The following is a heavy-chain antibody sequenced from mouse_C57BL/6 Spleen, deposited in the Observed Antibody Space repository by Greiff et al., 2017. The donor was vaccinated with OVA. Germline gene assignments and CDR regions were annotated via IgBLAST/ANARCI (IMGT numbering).Heavy chain of an antibody. J-gene: IGHJ1*03. CDR1: GYTFTSYW. Sequence: VKLQQSGAELVRPGSSVKLSCKASGYTFTSYWMDWVKQRPGQGLEWIGNIYPSDSETHYNQKFKDKATLTVDKSSSTAYMQLSSLTSEDSAVYYCARNGYYGDWYFDVWGTGTTVTVSS. CDR3: ARNGYYGDWYFDV. D-gene: IGHD2-3*01. CDR2: IYPSDSET. V-gene: IGHV1-61*01.